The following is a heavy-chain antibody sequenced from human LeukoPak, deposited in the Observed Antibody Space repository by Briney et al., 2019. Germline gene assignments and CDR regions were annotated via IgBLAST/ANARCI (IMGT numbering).Heavy chain of an antibody. CDR3: AKDSGHLGYCSSTSCCTSTRHYYYYGMDV. Sequence: PGRSLRLSCAASGFTFSSYGMHWVRQAPGKGLEWVAVISYDGSNKYYADSVKGRFTISRDNSKNTLYLQMNSLRAEDTAVYYCAKDSGHLGYCSSTSCCTSTRHYYYYGMDVWGQGTTVTVSS. D-gene: IGHD2-2*02. V-gene: IGHV3-30*18. J-gene: IGHJ6*02. CDR1: GFTFSSYG. CDR2: ISYDGSNK.